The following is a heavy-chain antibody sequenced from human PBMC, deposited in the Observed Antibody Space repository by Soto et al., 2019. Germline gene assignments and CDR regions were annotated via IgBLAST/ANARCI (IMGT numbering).Heavy chain of an antibody. CDR1: GCSFTNYW. Sequence: GESLKRSCDGSGCSFTNYWISWVLQMPGKGLEWMGRIDPSDSYTKHSPSFQGHVTISADKSISTAYLQWSSLKASDTAMYYCARQYCRSTSCYIGWFDPWGQGTLVTVSS. J-gene: IGHJ5*02. CDR2: IDPSDSYT. CDR3: ARQYCRSTSCYIGWFDP. V-gene: IGHV5-10-1*01. D-gene: IGHD2-2*02.